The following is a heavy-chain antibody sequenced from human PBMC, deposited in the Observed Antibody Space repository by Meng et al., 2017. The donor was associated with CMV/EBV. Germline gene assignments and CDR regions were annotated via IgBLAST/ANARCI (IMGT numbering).Heavy chain of an antibody. CDR2: INHSGST. D-gene: IGHD2-2*01. Sequence: SETLSLTCAVYGGSFSGYYWSWIRQPPGKGLEWIGEINHSGSTNYNPSLKSRVTISVDTSKNQFSLKLRSVTAADTAVYYCARGPYWSSTSCYPSWFDPWGQGTLVTVSS. CDR3: ARGPYWSSTSCYPSWFDP. V-gene: IGHV4-34*01. CDR1: GGSFSGYY. J-gene: IGHJ5*02.